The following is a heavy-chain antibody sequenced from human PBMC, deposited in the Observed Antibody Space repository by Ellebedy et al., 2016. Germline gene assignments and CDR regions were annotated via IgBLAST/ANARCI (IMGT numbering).Heavy chain of an antibody. D-gene: IGHD3-9*01. CDR3: AKLYYDILTGASSPFDY. CDR1: GFTFSSYA. CDR2: ISGSGGST. J-gene: IGHJ4*02. Sequence: GESLKVSXAASGFTFSSYAMSWVRQAPGKGLEWVSAISGSGGSTYYADSVKGRFTISRDNSKNTLYLQMNSLRAEDTAVYYCAKLYYDILTGASSPFDYWGQGTLVTVSS. V-gene: IGHV3-23*01.